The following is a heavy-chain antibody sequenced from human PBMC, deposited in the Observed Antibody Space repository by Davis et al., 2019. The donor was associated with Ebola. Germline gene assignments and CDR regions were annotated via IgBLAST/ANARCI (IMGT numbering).Heavy chain of an antibody. J-gene: IGHJ4*02. CDR3: ARDLMVRGIISPFLDY. CDR1: GFIFRNYV. Sequence: GESLKISCETSGFIFRNYVMSWVRQAPGKGLEWVSTFGTGGDTYYADSVKGRFTISRDNSKNTLYLQMNNLRAEDTAVYYCARDLMVRGIISPFLDYWGQGTLVSVSS. V-gene: IGHV3-23*01. CDR2: FGTGGDT. D-gene: IGHD3-10*01.